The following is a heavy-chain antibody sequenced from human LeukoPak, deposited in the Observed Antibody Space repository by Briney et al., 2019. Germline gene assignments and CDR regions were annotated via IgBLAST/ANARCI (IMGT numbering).Heavy chain of an antibody. D-gene: IGHD3-9*01. CDR2: ISSSGSTI. CDR1: GFTFSDYY. V-gene: IGHV3-11*04. CDR3: ARDVVQMYYDILTGYYGVNWFDP. Sequence: GGSLRLSCAASGFTFSDYYMSWIRQAPGKGLEWVSYISSSGSTIYYADSVKGRFTISRDNAKNSLYLQMNSLRAEDTAVYYCARDVVQMYYDILTGYYGVNWFDPWGQGTLVTVSS. J-gene: IGHJ5*02.